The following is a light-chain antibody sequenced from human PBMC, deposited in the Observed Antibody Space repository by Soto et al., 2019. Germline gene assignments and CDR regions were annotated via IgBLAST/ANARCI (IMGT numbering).Light chain of an antibody. CDR2: DNS. Sequence: QAVVTQPPSVSGAPGQRVTISCTGSSSNVGAGYHVNWYQQLPGTAPKLLIYDNSNRPSGVPDRISGSKSGTSASLAITGLQAEDEADYYCQSYDSSLSGSVFGGGTKVTVL. V-gene: IGLV1-40*01. CDR3: QSYDSSLSGSV. J-gene: IGLJ3*02. CDR1: SSNVGAGYH.